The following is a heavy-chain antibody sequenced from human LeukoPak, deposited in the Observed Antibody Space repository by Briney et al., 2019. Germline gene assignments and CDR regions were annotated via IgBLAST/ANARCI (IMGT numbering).Heavy chain of an antibody. Sequence: ETLSLTCAVYGGSFSGYYWSWVRQAPGKGLEWVSVIYSGGSTYYADSVKGRFTISRDNSKNTLYLQMNSLRAEDTAVYYCARALLFDYWGQGTLVTVSS. CDR3: ARALLFDY. J-gene: IGHJ4*02. CDR2: IYSGGST. V-gene: IGHV3-66*02. CDR1: GGSFSGYY.